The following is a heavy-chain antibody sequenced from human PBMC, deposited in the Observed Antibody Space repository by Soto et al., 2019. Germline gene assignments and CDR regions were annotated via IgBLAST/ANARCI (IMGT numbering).Heavy chain of an antibody. V-gene: IGHV1-69*13. CDR3: ARDRLMITFGGVGDGRWFAFDI. J-gene: IGHJ3*02. CDR2: IIPIFGTA. CDR1: GGTFSSYA. Sequence: SVKVSCKASGGTFSSYAISWVQQAPGQGLEWMGGIIPIFGTANYAQKFQGRVTITADESTSTAYMELSSLRSEDTAVYYCARDRLMITFGGVGDGRWFAFDIWGQGTMVTVSS. D-gene: IGHD3-16*01.